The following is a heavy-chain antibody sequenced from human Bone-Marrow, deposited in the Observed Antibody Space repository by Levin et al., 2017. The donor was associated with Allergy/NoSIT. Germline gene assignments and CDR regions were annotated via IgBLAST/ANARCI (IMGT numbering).Heavy chain of an antibody. V-gene: IGHV5-51*01. D-gene: IGHD3-22*01. J-gene: IGHJ4*02. CDR1: SASFAKYW. CDR2: INPGDSDT. CDR3: AKGSDTSGYYFDF. Sequence: GESLKISCKTSSASFAKYWIGWVRQMPGKGLEWMGIINPGDSDTRYNPSFQAQVTISADKSINTAYLHWSNLRTSDTATYDCAKGSDTSGYYFDFWGQGTLVTVSS.